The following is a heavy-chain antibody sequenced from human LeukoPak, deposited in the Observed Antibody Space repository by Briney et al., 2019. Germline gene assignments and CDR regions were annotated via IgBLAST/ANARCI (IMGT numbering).Heavy chain of an antibody. CDR1: GGSISSSSYY. Sequence: SETLSLTCTVSGGSISSSSYYWGWIRQPPGKGLEWIGSIYYSGSTYYNPSLKSRVTISVDTSKNQFSLKLTSVTAADTAVYYCARGMTTVTTRWFDPWGQGTLVTVSS. J-gene: IGHJ5*02. CDR3: ARGMTTVTTRWFDP. V-gene: IGHV4-39*07. D-gene: IGHD4-17*01. CDR2: IYYSGST.